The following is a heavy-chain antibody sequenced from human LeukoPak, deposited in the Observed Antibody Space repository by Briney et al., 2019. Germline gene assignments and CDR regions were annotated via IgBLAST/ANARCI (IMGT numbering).Heavy chain of an antibody. J-gene: IGHJ4*02. Sequence: PGGSLRLSCAASGFTFSSYWMHWVRQAPGKGLEWFSSISSSSSYIYYADSVKGRFTISRDNAKNSLYLQMNSLRAEDTAVYYCARDLQASYGDYAFDCWGQGTLVTVSS. V-gene: IGHV3-21*01. CDR3: ARDLQASYGDYAFDC. CDR2: ISSSSSYI. D-gene: IGHD4-17*01. CDR1: GFTFSSYW.